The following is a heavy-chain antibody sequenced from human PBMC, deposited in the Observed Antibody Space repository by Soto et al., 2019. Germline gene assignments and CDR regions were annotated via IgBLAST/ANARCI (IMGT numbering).Heavy chain of an antibody. CDR1: GYTFTSYY. D-gene: IGHD3-10*01. CDR3: ATDYYGSGTYPYYHYAMDV. Sequence: ASVKVSCKASGYTFTSYYMHSVRQAPGQGLEWMGIINPSGGRTTYAQKFQGRVTVTRDTSTSTVYMELNSLRSGDTAVYYCATDYYGSGTYPYYHYAMDVWGQGTTVTVSS. V-gene: IGHV1-46*01. J-gene: IGHJ6*02. CDR2: INPSGGRT.